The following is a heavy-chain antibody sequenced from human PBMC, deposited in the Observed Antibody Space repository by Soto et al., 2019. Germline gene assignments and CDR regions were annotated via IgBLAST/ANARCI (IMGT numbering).Heavy chain of an antibody. CDR1: GITFSSYG. V-gene: IGHV3-30*18. CDR2: TSYDGSNK. CDR3: AKDRAPYCSGGSCYYFDY. J-gene: IGHJ4*02. D-gene: IGHD2-15*01. Sequence: PGGSLRLSCAASGITFSSYGMHWVRQAPGKGLEWVAVTSYDGSNKYYADSVKGRFTISRDNSKNTLYLQMNSLRAEDTAVYYCAKDRAPYCSGGSCYYFDYWGQGTLVTVSS.